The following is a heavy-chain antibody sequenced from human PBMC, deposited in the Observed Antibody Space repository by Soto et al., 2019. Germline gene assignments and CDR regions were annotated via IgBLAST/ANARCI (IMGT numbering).Heavy chain of an antibody. J-gene: IGHJ5*02. CDR2: ISASNGNT. CDR1: GYTFSRYG. Sequence: GASVKVSCKASGYTFSRYGISWVRQAPGQGFEWMGWISASNGNTNHAQKFQGRVTMTTDTSTTTAYMELRSLRSEDTAVYYCARGPRTNGDYWNWFDPWGQGTLVTVSS. V-gene: IGHV1-18*01. D-gene: IGHD4-17*01. CDR3: ARGPRTNGDYWNWFDP.